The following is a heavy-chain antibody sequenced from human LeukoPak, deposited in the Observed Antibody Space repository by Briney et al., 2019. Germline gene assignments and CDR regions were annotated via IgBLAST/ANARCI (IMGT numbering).Heavy chain of an antibody. CDR2: IIPIFGTA. J-gene: IGHJ1*01. V-gene: IGHV1-69*13. D-gene: IGHD3-22*01. Sequence: SVKVSCKASGGTFSSYAISWVRQAPGQGLEWMGGIIPIFGTANYAQKFQGRVTITADESTSTAYMELSSLRSEDTAVYYCARASYYYDISGYSEYFQHWGQGTLVTVSS. CDR1: GGTFSSYA. CDR3: ARASYYYDISGYSEYFQH.